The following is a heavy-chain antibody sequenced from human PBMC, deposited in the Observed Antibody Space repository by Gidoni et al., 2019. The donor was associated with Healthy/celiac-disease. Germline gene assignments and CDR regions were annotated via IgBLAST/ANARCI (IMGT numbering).Heavy chain of an antibody. Sequence: QVQLVQSGAEVKKPGASVKVSCKASGYTFTGYYMHWVRQAPGQGLEGMGWINPNSGGKTYEQKFQGRVTMTGDTSTSPAYMGLSRLGSDDTAVYSGASPRGGVGYYFDYWGQGTLVTVSS. CDR3: ASPRGGVGYYFDY. V-gene: IGHV1-2*02. J-gene: IGHJ4*02. D-gene: IGHD1-26*01. CDR1: GYTFTGYY. CDR2: INPNSGGK.